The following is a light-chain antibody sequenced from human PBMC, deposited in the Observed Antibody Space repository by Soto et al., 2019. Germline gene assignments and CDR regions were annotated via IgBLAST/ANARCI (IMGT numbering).Light chain of an antibody. Sequence: EVVLTQSPATLSLSPGERATLSCRASQSVRTYLAWYQQKPGQAPRLLIHDVSDRATGIPARFSGSGAGTDFTLAISSLEPEECAVYYCQQRSSWPLTFGGGTKVDIK. CDR1: QSVRTY. CDR2: DVS. J-gene: IGKJ4*01. CDR3: QQRSSWPLT. V-gene: IGKV3-11*01.